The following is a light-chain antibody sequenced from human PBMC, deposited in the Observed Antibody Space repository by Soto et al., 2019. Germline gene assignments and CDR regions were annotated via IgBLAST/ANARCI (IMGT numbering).Light chain of an antibody. CDR1: HSISTW. V-gene: IGKV1-5*01. CDR3: QQYNSYWT. J-gene: IGKJ1*01. CDR2: DAS. Sequence: DIQMTQSPSTLSASVGDRVTITCRASHSISTWLAWYQQKPGKAPNLLIYDASTLESGVPSRFSGSGSGTEFTLTISSLQPDDFATYYCQQYNSYWTFGQGNKVEIK.